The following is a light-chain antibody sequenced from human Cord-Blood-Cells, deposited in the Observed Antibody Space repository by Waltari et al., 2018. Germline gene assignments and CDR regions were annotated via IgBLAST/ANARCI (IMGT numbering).Light chain of an antibody. J-gene: IGKJ3*01. Sequence: DIVMTQSPDSLAVSLGERATINCKSGQSVLYSSNNKNYLAWYQQKPGQPPKLLIYWASTRESGVPDRFSGSGSGTDFTLTISSRQAEDVAVYYCQQYYSTPFTFGPGTKVDIK. CDR2: WAS. V-gene: IGKV4-1*01. CDR3: QQYYSTPFT. CDR1: QSVLYSSNNKNY.